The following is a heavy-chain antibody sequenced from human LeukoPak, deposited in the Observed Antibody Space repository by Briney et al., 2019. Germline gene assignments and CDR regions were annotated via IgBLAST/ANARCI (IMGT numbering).Heavy chain of an antibody. CDR3: ARDLETTVGGYYYYYMDV. Sequence: ASVKVSCKASGYTFTGYYMHWVRQAPGQGLEWIGRINPNSGGTNYAQKFQGRVTMTRDTSISTAYMELSRLRSDDTAVYYCARDLETTVGGYYYYYMDVWGKGTTVTVSS. J-gene: IGHJ6*03. CDR2: INPNSGGT. CDR1: GYTFTGYY. V-gene: IGHV1-2*06. D-gene: IGHD4-23*01.